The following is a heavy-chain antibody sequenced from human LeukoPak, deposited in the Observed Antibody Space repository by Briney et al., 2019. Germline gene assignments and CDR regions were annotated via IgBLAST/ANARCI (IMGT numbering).Heavy chain of an antibody. V-gene: IGHV3-7*03. D-gene: IGHD3-22*01. J-gene: IGHJ4*02. CDR1: GFTFSSYW. CDR3: ASRRVAYDSSGYYDDY. CDR2: IKQDGSEK. Sequence: GGSLRLSCAASGFTFSSYWMSWVRQAPGKGLEWVANIKQDGSEKYYVDSVKGRFTISRDNAKNSLYLQMNSLRAEDTAVYYCASRRVAYDSSGYYDDYWGQGTLVTVSS.